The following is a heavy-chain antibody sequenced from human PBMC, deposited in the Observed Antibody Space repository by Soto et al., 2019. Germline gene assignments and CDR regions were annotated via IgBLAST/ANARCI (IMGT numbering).Heavy chain of an antibody. D-gene: IGHD3-3*01. CDR2: ISSSSSTI. CDR3: AREGYDFWSGSHDAFDI. J-gene: IGHJ3*02. Sequence: PGGSLRLSCAASGFTFSSYSMNWVRQAPGKGLEWVSYISSSSSTIYYADSVRGRFTISRDNAKNSLYLQMNSLRAEDTAVYYCAREGYDFWSGSHDAFDIWGQGTMVTVSS. V-gene: IGHV3-48*01. CDR1: GFTFSSYS.